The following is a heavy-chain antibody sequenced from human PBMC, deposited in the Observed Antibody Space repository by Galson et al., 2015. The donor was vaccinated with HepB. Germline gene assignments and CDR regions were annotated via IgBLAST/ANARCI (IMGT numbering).Heavy chain of an antibody. J-gene: IGHJ4*02. CDR3: AKGGDSSGYFGY. D-gene: IGHD3-22*01. CDR2: ISYDGSNK. CDR1: GFTFSSYG. Sequence: SLRLSCAASGFTFSSYGMHWVRQAPGKGLEWVAVISYDGSNKYYADSVKGRFTISRDNSKNTLYLQMNSLRAEDTAVYYCAKGGDSSGYFGYWGQGTLVTVSS. V-gene: IGHV3-30*18.